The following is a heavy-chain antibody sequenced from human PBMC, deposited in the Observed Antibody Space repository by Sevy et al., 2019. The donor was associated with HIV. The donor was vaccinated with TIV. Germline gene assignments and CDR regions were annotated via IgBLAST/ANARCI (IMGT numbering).Heavy chain of an antibody. D-gene: IGHD6-13*01. Sequence: GGSLRLSCAASGFTFSRNGMHWVRQVPGKGLEWVALISYDGDSKNYADSVKGRFTISRDNSKNTGYLHMNSLRSEDTAVYYCAKESVSWYLDFWGQGTLVTVSS. V-gene: IGHV3-30*18. J-gene: IGHJ4*02. CDR1: GFTFSRNG. CDR3: AKESVSWYLDF. CDR2: ISYDGDSK.